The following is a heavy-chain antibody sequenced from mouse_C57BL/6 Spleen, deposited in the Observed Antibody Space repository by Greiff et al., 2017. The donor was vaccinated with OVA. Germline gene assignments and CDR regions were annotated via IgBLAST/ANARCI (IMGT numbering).Heavy chain of an antibody. CDR2: IDPSDSYT. D-gene: IGHD3-1*01. J-gene: IGHJ4*01. CDR3: ARRGHSSGYWYAMDY. V-gene: IGHV1-69*01. CDR1: GYTFTSYW. Sequence: QVQLQQPGAELVMPGASVKLSCKASGYTFTSYWMHWVKQRPGQGLEWIGEIDPSDSYTNYNQKFKGKSTLTVDKSSSTAYMQLSSLTSEDSAVYYCARRGHSSGYWYAMDYWGQGTSVTVSS.